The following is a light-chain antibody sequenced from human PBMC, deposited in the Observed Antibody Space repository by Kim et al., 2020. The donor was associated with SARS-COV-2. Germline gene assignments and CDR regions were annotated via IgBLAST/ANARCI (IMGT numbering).Light chain of an antibody. CDR3: QQYAYLPFT. Sequence: SAPVGNRVTITCQARQDITNYVNWYQQKPGKAPKLLMYDVSNLGTGVPSRFSGSGSGTDFILTISSLQPEDSATYYCQQYAYLPFTFGQGTKLEI. CDR1: QDITNY. V-gene: IGKV1-33*01. CDR2: DVS. J-gene: IGKJ2*01.